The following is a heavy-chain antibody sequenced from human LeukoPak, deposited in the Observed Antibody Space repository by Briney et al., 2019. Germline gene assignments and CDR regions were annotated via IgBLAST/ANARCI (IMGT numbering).Heavy chain of an antibody. CDR1: GYTFTSYG. CDR3: ARDLSTPHRGYSYGFGY. CDR2: ISASNGNT. V-gene: IGHV1-18*01. D-gene: IGHD5-18*01. J-gene: IGHJ4*02. Sequence: ASVKVSCKASGYTFTSYGITWVRQAPGQGLEWMGWISASNGNTNYAQKLQGRVTMTTDTSTSTAYMELRSLRSDDTAVYYCARDLSTPHRGYSYGFGYWGQGTLVTVSS.